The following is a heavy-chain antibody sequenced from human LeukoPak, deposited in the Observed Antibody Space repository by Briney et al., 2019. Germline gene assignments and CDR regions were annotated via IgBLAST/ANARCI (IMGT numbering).Heavy chain of an antibody. D-gene: IGHD2-15*01. CDR1: GYTFTGFY. CDR2: INPNSGGT. J-gene: IGHJ4*02. CDR3: ARDISAGIYMYEY. V-gene: IGHV1-2*02. Sequence: ASVKVSCKASGYTFTGFYIHWVRQAPGQGLEWMGWINPNSGGTNYAQKFQGRVTMTRDTSISTTYMELRRLTSDDTAVYYCARDISAGIYMYEYWGQGSLVTVSS.